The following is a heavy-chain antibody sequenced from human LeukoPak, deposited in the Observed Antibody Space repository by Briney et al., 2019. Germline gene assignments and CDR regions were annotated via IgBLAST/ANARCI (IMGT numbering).Heavy chain of an antibody. Sequence: GGSLRLSCAASGFTFTKYWMTWVRQAPGKGLEWVGNIKQDGNDKNYMDSVKGRFTISRDNTKNSVYLQMSSLRAEDTAVYYCAREVRGPEYWGQGNLVTVSS. CDR3: AREVRGPEY. CDR2: IKQDGNDK. CDR1: GFTFTKYW. V-gene: IGHV3-7*01. D-gene: IGHD1-14*01. J-gene: IGHJ4*02.